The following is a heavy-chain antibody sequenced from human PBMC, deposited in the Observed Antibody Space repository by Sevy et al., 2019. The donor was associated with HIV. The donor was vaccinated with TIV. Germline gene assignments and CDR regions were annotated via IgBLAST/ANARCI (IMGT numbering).Heavy chain of an antibody. CDR3: AKGSVAARVVNYFDH. CDR2: ISGSSGLT. CDR1: GFSFMPYA. Sequence: GGSLRLSCAASGFSFMPYAMSWVRQAPGKGLEWVSGISGSSGLTYYADSVKGRFSISRDNSKNTLYLQMKNLRAEDTAVYYCAKGSVAARVVNYFDHWGHGALVTVSS. V-gene: IGHV3-23*01. D-gene: IGHD2-15*01. J-gene: IGHJ4*01.